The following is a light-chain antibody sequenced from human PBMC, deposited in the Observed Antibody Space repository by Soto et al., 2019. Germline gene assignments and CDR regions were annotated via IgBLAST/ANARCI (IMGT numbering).Light chain of an antibody. CDR2: EVD. J-gene: IGLJ1*01. CDR3: SSYAGNYNYV. CDR1: SSDVGGYNY. Sequence: QSALTQPPSASGSPGQSVTISCTGTSSDVGGYNYVSWYQQHPGKAPKHMIYEVDKRPSGVPDRFSGSKSGNTASLTVSGLQAEDEADYYCSSYAGNYNYVFGTGTKLTVL. V-gene: IGLV2-8*01.